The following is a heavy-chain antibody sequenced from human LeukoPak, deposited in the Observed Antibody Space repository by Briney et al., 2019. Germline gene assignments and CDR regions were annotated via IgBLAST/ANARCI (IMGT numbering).Heavy chain of an antibody. V-gene: IGHV4-59*01. CDR3: ARDRYSGSYYFDY. CDR1: GGSISSYY. Sequence: PSETLSLTCTVSGGSISSYYWSWLRQPPGKGLEWIGNIYYSGSTNYNPSLKSRVTISVDTSKNQFSLKLSSVTAADTAVYYCARDRYSGSYYFDYWGQGTLVTVSS. J-gene: IGHJ4*02. CDR2: IYYSGST. D-gene: IGHD1-26*01.